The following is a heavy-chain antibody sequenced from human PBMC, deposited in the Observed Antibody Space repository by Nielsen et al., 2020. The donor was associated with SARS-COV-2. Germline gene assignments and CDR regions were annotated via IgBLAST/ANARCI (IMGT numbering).Heavy chain of an antibody. CDR2: INPSGCST. J-gene: IGHJ4*02. D-gene: IGHD4-17*01. CDR3: ARFDTVTTGGFDY. CDR1: GYTFTSYY. Sequence: SVNVSCQASGYTFTSYYMHWVRQAPGQGLEWMGIINPSGCSTSYVQKFHGRVTMTRVTSTCTVYMELSSLRSEDTAVYYCARFDTVTTGGFDYWGQGTLVTGSS. V-gene: IGHV1-46*01.